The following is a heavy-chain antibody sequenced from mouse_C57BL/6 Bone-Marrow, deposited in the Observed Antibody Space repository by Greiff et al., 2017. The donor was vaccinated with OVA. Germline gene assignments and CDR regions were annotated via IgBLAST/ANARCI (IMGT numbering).Heavy chain of an antibody. CDR1: GYTFTSYW. D-gene: IGHD1-1*01. J-gene: IGHJ2*01. CDR2: IDPSDSYT. CDR3: ARRVVATDY. Sequence: QVQLQQPGAELVKPGASVKLSCKASGYTFTSYWMQWVKQRPGQGLEWIGEIDPSDSYTNYNQKFKGKATLTVDTSSSTAYTQLSSLTSEDSAVYYCARRVVATDYWGQGTTLTVSS. V-gene: IGHV1-50*01.